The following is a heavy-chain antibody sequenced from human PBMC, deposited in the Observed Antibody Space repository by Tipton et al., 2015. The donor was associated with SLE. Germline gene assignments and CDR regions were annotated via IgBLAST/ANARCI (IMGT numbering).Heavy chain of an antibody. CDR3: AREVNGYNRGYYYYLDV. J-gene: IGHJ6*03. D-gene: IGHD5-24*01. V-gene: IGHV4-59*12. CDR1: GDSISPNY. CDR2: IYYSGST. Sequence: LRLSCTVSGDSISPNYWSWIRQPPGKGLEWIGYIYYSGSTNYNSSLKSRATISLDTSKKQFSLRLTSVTAADTAVYYCAREVNGYNRGYYYYLDVWGKGTAVTVSS.